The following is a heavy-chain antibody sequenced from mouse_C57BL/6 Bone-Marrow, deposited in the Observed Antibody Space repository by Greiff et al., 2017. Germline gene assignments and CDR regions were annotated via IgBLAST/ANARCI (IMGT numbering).Heavy chain of an antibody. CDR2: IDPENGDT. V-gene: IGHV14-4*01. CDR1: GFNIKDDY. J-gene: IGHJ3*01. Sequence: VQLQQSGAELARPGASVKLSCTASGFNIKDDYMHWVKQRPEQGLEWIGWIDPENGDTEYASKFQGKATITADTSSNTAYLQLSSLTSEDTAVYYCTRWLLRAYWGQGTLVTVSA. CDR3: TRWLLRAY. D-gene: IGHD2-3*01.